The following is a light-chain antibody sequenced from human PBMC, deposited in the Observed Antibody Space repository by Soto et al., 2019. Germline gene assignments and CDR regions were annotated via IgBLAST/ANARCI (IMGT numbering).Light chain of an antibody. CDR1: SRAVGGYNY. J-gene: IGLJ1*01. CDR2: EII. CDR3: SSWTPGNTLV. Sequence: QSALSQPASVSGTPGQSITISCTGTSRAVGGYNYVSWYQQHHGKVPKLMISEIIDRPAGVSDRFSGQKSGNTASLTIFGLHAEDEADYYCSSWTPGNTLVFGTGTTVTVL. V-gene: IGLV2-14*01.